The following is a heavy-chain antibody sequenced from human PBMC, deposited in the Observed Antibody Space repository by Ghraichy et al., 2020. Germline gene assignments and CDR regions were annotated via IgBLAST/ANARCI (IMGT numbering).Heavy chain of an antibody. J-gene: IGHJ3*02. CDR3: ARVWQSGITPHVFDI. CDR1: GGSISSYY. D-gene: IGHD2-21*01. CDR2: IHTRGGT. V-gene: IGHV4-4*07. Sequence: ESLNISCSVSGGSISSYYWSWIRQSAGKGLEWIGRIHTRGGTNYNPSLKSRVTMSVDTSKNQFSLNLSSVTAADSAMYYCARVWQSGITPHVFDIWGQGTMVTVSS.